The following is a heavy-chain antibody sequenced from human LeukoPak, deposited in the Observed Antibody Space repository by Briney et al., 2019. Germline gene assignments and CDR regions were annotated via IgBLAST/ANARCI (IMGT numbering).Heavy chain of an antibody. Sequence: GGSLRLSRAASGSTVSSNYMSWVRQAPGKGLEWVSVIYSGGSTYYADSVKGRFTISRDNSKNTLYLQMNSLRAEDTAVYYCARYRNYYDSSGYYPFDYWGQGTLVTVSS. CDR3: ARYRNYYDSSGYYPFDY. V-gene: IGHV3-53*01. CDR2: IYSGGST. J-gene: IGHJ4*02. D-gene: IGHD3-22*01. CDR1: GSTVSSNY.